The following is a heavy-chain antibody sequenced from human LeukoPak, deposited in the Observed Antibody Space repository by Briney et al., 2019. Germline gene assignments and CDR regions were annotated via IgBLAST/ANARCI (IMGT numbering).Heavy chain of an antibody. J-gene: IGHJ3*02. V-gene: IGHV3-30-3*01. CDR1: GFTFVNYG. CDR3: ARVSILIVPYYAFDI. D-gene: IGHD2/OR15-2a*01. CDR2: ISYNGNQ. Sequence: QSGGSLRLSCAASGFTFVNYGFHWVRQAPVKALEWVAFISYNGNQKYGDSVKGRFTISRDNSKNTLYLQVNGLRPEDTAVYYCARVSILIVPYYAFDIWGQGTMVTVSS.